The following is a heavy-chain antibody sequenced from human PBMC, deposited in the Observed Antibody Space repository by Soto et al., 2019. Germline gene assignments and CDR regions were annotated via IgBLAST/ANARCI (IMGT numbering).Heavy chain of an antibody. Sequence: SETLSLTCTVSGGSISSYYWSWIRQPPGKGLEWIGYIYYSGSTNYNPSLKSRVTISVDTSKNQFSLKLSSVTAADTAVYYCERGTYYYDSKDWGQGTLVTVSS. CDR3: ERGTYYYDSKD. D-gene: IGHD3-22*01. V-gene: IGHV4-59*01. J-gene: IGHJ4*02. CDR2: IYYSGST. CDR1: GGSISSYY.